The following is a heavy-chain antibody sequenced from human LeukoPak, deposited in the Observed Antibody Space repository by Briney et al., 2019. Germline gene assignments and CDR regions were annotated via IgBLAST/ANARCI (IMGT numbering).Heavy chain of an antibody. D-gene: IGHD3-9*01. CDR2: IKEDGSEK. CDR1: GFTFSSYW. CDR3: ARDDWGPDY. Sequence: GGSLRLSCAASGFTFSSYWMSWVRQAPGKGLEWVANIKEDGSEKYHVDSVKGRFTISRDNAKNSLYLQMHRLRVEDTAVYYCARDDWGPDYWGQGTLVTVSS. J-gene: IGHJ4*02. V-gene: IGHV3-7*01.